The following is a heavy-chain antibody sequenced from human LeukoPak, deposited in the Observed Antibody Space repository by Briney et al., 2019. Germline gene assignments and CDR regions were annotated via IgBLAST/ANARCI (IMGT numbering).Heavy chain of an antibody. D-gene: IGHD7-27*01. CDR2: ISSSSSYI. CDR3: ARGANWGWGYYFDY. J-gene: IGHJ4*02. V-gene: IGHV3-21*01. Sequence: GGSLRLSCAASGFTFSSYSMNWVRQAPGKGLEWVSSISSSSSYIYYADSVKGRFTISRDNAKNSLYLQMNSLRAEDTAVYYCARGANWGWGYYFDYWGQGTLVTVSS. CDR1: GFTFSSYS.